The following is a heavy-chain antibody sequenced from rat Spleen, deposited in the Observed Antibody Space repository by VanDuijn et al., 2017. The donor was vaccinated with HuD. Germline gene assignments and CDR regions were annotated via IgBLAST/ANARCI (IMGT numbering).Heavy chain of an antibody. CDR1: GFSLTSYN. CDR2: IWSGGST. J-gene: IGHJ3*01. Sequence: QVQLMESGPGLVQPSETLSLTCTVSGFSLTSYNVHWVRQPPGKGLEWIGAIWSGGSTDYSSALKSRLSISRDTSQSQVFLKIYSLQTEDTAIYFCTREGHTMDRATYWFAYWGQGTLVTVSS. D-gene: IGHD1-9*01. V-gene: IGHV2-15*01. CDR3: TREGHTMDRATYWFAY.